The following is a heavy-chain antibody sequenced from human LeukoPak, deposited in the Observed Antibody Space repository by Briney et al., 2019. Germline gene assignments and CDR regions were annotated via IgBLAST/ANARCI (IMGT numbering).Heavy chain of an antibody. CDR3: ARDEVVPAASLGAFDI. J-gene: IGHJ3*02. Sequence: SETLSLTCAVYGGSFSDYSWSWIRQHPGKGLEWIGYIYYSGSTYYNPSLKSRVTISVDTSKNQFSLKLSSVTAADTAVYYCARDEVVPAASLGAFDIWGQGTMVTVSS. CDR2: IYYSGST. CDR1: GGSFSDYS. V-gene: IGHV4-31*11. D-gene: IGHD2-2*01.